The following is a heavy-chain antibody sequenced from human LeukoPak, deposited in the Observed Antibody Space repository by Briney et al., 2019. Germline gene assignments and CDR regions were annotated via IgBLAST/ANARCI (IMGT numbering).Heavy chain of an antibody. CDR3: ARDATRGGDNDY. CDR2: INEDGSYK. D-gene: IGHD2-21*02. Sequence: GGSLRLSCAASGFTFSSYAMSWVRQAPGKGLEWVANINEDGSYKYHADSVKGRLTISRDNAKNSLYLQMNSLRAEDTAVYYCARDATRGGDNDYWGQGTRVIVSS. CDR1: GFTFSSYA. J-gene: IGHJ4*02. V-gene: IGHV3-7*01.